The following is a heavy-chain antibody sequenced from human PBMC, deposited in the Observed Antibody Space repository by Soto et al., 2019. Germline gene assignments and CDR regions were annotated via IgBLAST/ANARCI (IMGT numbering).Heavy chain of an antibody. J-gene: IGHJ5*01. CDR2: ISWNTDNI. D-gene: IGHD2-21*02. Sequence: PGGSLRLSCVASGFTFGDYAMHWVRQAPGKGLEWVAGISWNTDNIGYADSVKGRFTISRDNAGHALYLQMNSLRHEDTAVYYCAKGRSIVPVVTPFDVWGQGDLVTVSS. CDR1: GFTFGDYA. CDR3: AKGRSIVPVVTPFDV. V-gene: IGHV3-9*01.